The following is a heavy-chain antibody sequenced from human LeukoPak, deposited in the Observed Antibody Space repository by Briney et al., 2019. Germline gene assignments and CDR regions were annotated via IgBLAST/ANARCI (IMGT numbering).Heavy chain of an antibody. Sequence: GGSLRLSCAASGFTCSAYAMTWVRPAPGKGREWVSGVLQNGNTFYSEAVKGRFTSSRDNSKNILYLQMNSLSAEDTAIYYCAKDAISGDGYWEFDYWGQGNLVTVSS. J-gene: IGHJ4*02. CDR1: GFTCSAYA. V-gene: IGHV3-23*01. D-gene: IGHD5-24*01. CDR3: AKDAISGDGYWEFDY. CDR2: VLQNGNT.